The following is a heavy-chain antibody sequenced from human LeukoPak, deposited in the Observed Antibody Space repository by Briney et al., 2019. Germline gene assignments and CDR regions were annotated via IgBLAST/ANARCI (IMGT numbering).Heavy chain of an antibody. J-gene: IGHJ6*03. Sequence: GGSLRLSCAASGFTFNTYWMAWVRQAPGRGLEWLTNVHPDGSQEYYVDSVKGRFTISRDNAKNSPFLQMNSPRTEDTGVYFCARRDTHDYQHYYMDVWGKGTTVTVSS. CDR2: VHPDGSQE. CDR1: GFTFNTYW. D-gene: IGHD4-11*01. CDR3: ARRDTHDYQHYYMDV. V-gene: IGHV3-7*01.